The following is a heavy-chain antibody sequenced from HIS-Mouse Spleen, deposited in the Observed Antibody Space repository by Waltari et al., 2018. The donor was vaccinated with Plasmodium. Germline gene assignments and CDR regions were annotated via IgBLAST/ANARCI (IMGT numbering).Heavy chain of an antibody. D-gene: IGHD6-13*01. Sequence: EVQLVESGGGLVQPGGSLSRSCSSPCFPFGSYGMSWVRQAPGKGLEWVANIKQDGSEKYYVDSVKGRFTISRDNAKNSLYLQMNSLRAEDTAVYYCASSWYWYFDLWGRGTLVTVSS. CDR2: IKQDGSEK. V-gene: IGHV3-7*01. CDR3: ASSWYWYFDL. CDR1: CFPFGSYG. J-gene: IGHJ2*01.